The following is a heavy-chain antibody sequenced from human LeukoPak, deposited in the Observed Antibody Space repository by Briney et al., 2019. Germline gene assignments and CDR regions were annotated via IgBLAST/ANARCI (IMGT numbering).Heavy chain of an antibody. J-gene: IGHJ4*02. D-gene: IGHD1-26*01. CDR3: ARPLYSGSYYSQLFDY. CDR2: ISGSGGST. Sequence: PGGSLRLSCAASGFTFSSYAMSWVRQAPGKGLEWVSAISGSGGSTYYADSVKGRFTISRDNSKNTLYLQMNSLRAEHTAVYYCARPLYSGSYYSQLFDYWGQGTLVTVSS. V-gene: IGHV3-23*01. CDR1: GFTFSSYA.